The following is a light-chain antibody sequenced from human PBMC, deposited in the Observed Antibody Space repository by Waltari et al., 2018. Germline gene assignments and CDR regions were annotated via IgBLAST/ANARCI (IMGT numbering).Light chain of an antibody. Sequence: DIKLTQSPSTLSASVGYRVTITCRPSHSISTWLAWYQQKPGKAPKLLIYEASSLENGVPSRFSGSGSGTEFTLTISSLQPDDFATYYCQQFNTYPIPFGRGTKVDIK. CDR2: EAS. CDR1: HSISTW. J-gene: IGKJ3*01. V-gene: IGKV1-5*03. CDR3: QQFNTYPIP.